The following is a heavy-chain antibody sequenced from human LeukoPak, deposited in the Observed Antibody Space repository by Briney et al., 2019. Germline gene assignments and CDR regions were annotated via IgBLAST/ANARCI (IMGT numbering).Heavy chain of an antibody. D-gene: IGHD2-2*01. CDR2: ISGSGGST. J-gene: IGHJ3*02. V-gene: IGHV3-23*01. CDR1: GFTFSSYA. CDR3: AKDIVVVPAAIFVRIGISAFDI. Sequence: PGGSLRLSCAASGFTFSSYAMSWVRQAPGKGLEWVSAISGSGGSTYYADSVKGRFTISRDNSKNTLYLQMNSLRAEDTAVYYCAKDIVVVPAAIFVRIGISAFDIWGQGTMVTVSS.